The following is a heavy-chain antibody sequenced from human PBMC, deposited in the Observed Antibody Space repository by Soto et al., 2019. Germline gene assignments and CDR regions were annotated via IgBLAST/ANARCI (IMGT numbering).Heavy chain of an antibody. V-gene: IGHV4-30-4*01. D-gene: IGHD4-17*01. Sequence: PSETLSLTCIVSGGSISSGDYYWSWIRQPPGKGLEWIGYIHYSGSTYYNPSLKSRVTISVDTSKNQFSLKLSSVTAADTAVYYCAREATVTTRRDYYGMDVWGQGTTVTVSS. J-gene: IGHJ6*02. CDR1: GGSISSGDYY. CDR3: AREATVTTRRDYYGMDV. CDR2: IHYSGST.